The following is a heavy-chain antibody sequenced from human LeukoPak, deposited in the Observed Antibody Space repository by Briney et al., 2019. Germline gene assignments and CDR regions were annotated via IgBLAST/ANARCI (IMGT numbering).Heavy chain of an antibody. J-gene: IGHJ3*02. Sequence: SETLSLTCTVSGDSISSYYWSWIRQPPGKGLEWIGYIYYSGSTNYNPSLKSRVTISVDTSKNQFSLKLSSVTAADTAVYYCARGGFLGYCSSTSCSSGRKAFDIWGQGTMVTVSS. CDR3: ARGGFLGYCSSTSCSSGRKAFDI. V-gene: IGHV4-59*01. D-gene: IGHD2-2*01. CDR1: GDSISSYY. CDR2: IYYSGST.